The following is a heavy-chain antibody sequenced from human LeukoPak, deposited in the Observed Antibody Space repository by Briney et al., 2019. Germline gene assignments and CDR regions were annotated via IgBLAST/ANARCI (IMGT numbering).Heavy chain of an antibody. J-gene: IGHJ6*02. CDR3: AKAEAVYYYYYYGMDV. CDR1: GFTFSSYA. Sequence: TEGSLRLSCAASGFTFSSYAMSWVRQAPGKGLEWVSAISGSGGSTYYADSVKGRFTISRDNSKNTLYLQMNSLRAEDTAVYYCAKAEAVYYYYYYGMDVWGQGTTVTVSS. D-gene: IGHD6-19*01. V-gene: IGHV3-23*01. CDR2: ISGSGGST.